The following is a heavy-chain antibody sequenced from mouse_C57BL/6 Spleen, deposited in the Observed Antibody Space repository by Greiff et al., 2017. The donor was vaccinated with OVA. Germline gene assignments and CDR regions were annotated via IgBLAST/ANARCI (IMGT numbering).Heavy chain of an antibody. CDR1: GYTFTSYW. CDR3: ARSGNGYYWYFDV. CDR2: IHPNSGST. Sequence: VQLQQPGAELVKPGASVKLSCKASGYTFTSYWMHWVKQRPGQGLEWIGMIHPNSGSTNYNEKFKSKATLTLDKSSSTAYMQLSSLTSEDSAVYYCARSGNGYYWYFDVWGTGTTVTVSS. V-gene: IGHV1-64*01. J-gene: IGHJ1*03. D-gene: IGHD2-2*01.